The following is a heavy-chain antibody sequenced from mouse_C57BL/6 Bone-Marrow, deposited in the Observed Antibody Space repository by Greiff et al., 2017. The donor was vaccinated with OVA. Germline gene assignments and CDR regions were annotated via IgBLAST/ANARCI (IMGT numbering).Heavy chain of an antibody. CDR1: GFNIKDDY. J-gene: IGHJ4*01. Sequence: EVHLVESGAELVRPGASVKLSCTASGFNIKDDYMHWVKQRPEQGLEWIGWIDPENGDTEYASKFQGKATITANTSSNTAYLQLSSLTSEVTAVYYWTTRGKGMDYWGQGTSVTVSS. CDR2: IDPENGDT. CDR3: TTRGKGMDY. V-gene: IGHV14-4*01.